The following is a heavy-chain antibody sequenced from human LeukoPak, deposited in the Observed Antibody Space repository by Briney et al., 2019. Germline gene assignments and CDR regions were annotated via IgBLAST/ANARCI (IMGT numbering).Heavy chain of an antibody. J-gene: IGHJ6*03. CDR2: IYTSGST. V-gene: IGHV4-4*07. CDR3: ARDSDDIVVVPAAAGAYMDV. D-gene: IGHD2-2*01. CDR1: GGSISSYY. Sequence: NPSETLSLTCTVSGGSISSYYWSWIRQPAGKGLEWIGRIYTSGSTNYNPSLKSRATMSVDTSKNQFSLKLSSVTAADTAVYYCARDSDDIVVVPAAAGAYMDVWGKGTTVTVSS.